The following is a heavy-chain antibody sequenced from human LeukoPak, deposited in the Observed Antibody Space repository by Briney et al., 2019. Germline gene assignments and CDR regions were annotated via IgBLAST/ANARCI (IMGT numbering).Heavy chain of an antibody. CDR3: AKVAIVGAIEAAYFDN. CDR2: ITGSGDST. V-gene: IGHV3-23*01. Sequence: GGSLRLSCAASGFIFRNYAMSWVRQAPGKGLEWVSGITGSGDSTYYADSVKGRFTISRDNSKNTLYLQMNSRRAEDTAIFYCAKVAIVGAIEAAYFDNWGQGTQVSVSS. CDR1: GFIFRNYA. D-gene: IGHD1-26*01. J-gene: IGHJ4*02.